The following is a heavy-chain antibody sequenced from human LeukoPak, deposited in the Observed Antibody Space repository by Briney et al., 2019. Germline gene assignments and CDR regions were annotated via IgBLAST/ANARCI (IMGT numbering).Heavy chain of an antibody. CDR3: AREEGGVLVY. D-gene: IGHD4/OR15-4a*01. V-gene: IGHV3-48*01. CDR2: ISSSSSTI. Sequence: PGGSLRLSCAVSGFTFSSYSMNWVRQAPGKGLEWVSYISSSSSTIYYADSVKGRFTISRDNSKNTLYLQMNSLRAEDTAVYYCAREEGGVLVYWGQGTLVTVSS. CDR1: GFTFSSYS. J-gene: IGHJ4*02.